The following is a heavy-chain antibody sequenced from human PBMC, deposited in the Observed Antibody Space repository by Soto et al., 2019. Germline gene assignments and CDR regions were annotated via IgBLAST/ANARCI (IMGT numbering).Heavy chain of an antibody. V-gene: IGHV1-46*01. J-gene: IGHJ6*02. D-gene: IGHD1-26*01. CDR2: ISPYDGST. CDR3: ARGDGRGSSCFYYYYDMDV. CDR1: GFTFTNYF. Sequence: QVQLVQSGAEVKKPGASVKVSCKASGFTFTNYFFRWVRQAPRQGLEWMGIISPYDGSTNYEQSLQGRVTMTSDMSTSTVYMELSSLRSEDTAVYYCARGDGRGSSCFYYYYDMDVWGHGTMVTVSS.